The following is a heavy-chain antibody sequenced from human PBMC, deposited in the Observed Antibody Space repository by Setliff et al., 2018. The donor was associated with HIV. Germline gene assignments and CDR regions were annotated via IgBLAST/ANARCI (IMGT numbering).Heavy chain of an antibody. CDR1: GGSISSGSYY. V-gene: IGHV4-61*02. D-gene: IGHD3-10*01. J-gene: IGHJ3*02. CDR3: ARGYMVWGPGAFDI. Sequence: SETLSLTCTVSGGSISSGSYYWSWIRQPAGKGLEWIGRIYTSGSTNYNPSLKSRVTISVDTSKNQFSLKLSSVTAADTAVYYCARGYMVWGPGAFDIWGQGTMVTVSS. CDR2: IYTSGST.